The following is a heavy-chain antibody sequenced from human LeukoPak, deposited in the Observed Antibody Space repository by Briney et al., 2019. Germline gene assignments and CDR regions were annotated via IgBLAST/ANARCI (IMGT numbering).Heavy chain of an antibody. CDR2: IYTSGST. Sequence: SETLSLTCTVSGGSISIYYWSWIRQPAGKGLEWIGRIYTSGSTNYNPSLKSRVTMSVDTSKNQFSLKLSSVTAADTAVYYCARDYYDSSGSSYYFDYWGQGTLVTVSS. J-gene: IGHJ4*02. V-gene: IGHV4-4*07. CDR3: ARDYYDSSGSSYYFDY. D-gene: IGHD3-22*01. CDR1: GGSISIYY.